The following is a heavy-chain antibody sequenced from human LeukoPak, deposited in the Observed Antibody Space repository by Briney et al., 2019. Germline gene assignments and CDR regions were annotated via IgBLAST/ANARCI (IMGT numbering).Heavy chain of an antibody. J-gene: IGHJ4*02. D-gene: IGHD2-15*01. Sequence: PGESLKISCKGSGYSFTSYWIGWVRQMPGKGLEWMGVIYPGDSDSRYSPSFQGQVTISADKSISTAYLQWSSLKASDSAMYYSATLPSGYTQGVDYWGQGTLVTVSS. CDR1: GYSFTSYW. CDR3: ATLPSGYTQGVDY. CDR2: IYPGDSDS. V-gene: IGHV5-51*01.